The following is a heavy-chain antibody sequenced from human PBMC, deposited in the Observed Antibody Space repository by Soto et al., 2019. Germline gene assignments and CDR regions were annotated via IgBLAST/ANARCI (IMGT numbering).Heavy chain of an antibody. CDR2: INPNSGGT. D-gene: IGHD6-6*01. CDR3: ARAYSSSSWFDP. Sequence: AASVKVSCKASGYTFTGYYMHWVRQAPGQGLEWMGWINPNSGGTNYAQKFQGRVTMTRDTSISTAYMELSRLRSDDTAVYYCARAYSSSSWFDPWGQGTLVTVSS. CDR1: GYTFTGYY. J-gene: IGHJ5*02. V-gene: IGHV1-2*02.